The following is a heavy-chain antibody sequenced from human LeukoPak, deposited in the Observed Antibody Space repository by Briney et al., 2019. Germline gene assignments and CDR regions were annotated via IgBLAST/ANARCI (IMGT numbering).Heavy chain of an antibody. CDR1: GFTFSKFG. CDR2: ISASGGST. Sequence: PGGSLRLSCAASGFTFSKFGMSWVRQAPGKGLEWVSTISASGGSTYYADSVKGRFSISRDNSENTLYLQMNCLRAEDTAVYYCAKSPTMVRGVVRFDYWGQGTLVTVSS. D-gene: IGHD3-10*01. CDR3: AKSPTMVRGVVRFDY. J-gene: IGHJ4*02. V-gene: IGHV3-23*01.